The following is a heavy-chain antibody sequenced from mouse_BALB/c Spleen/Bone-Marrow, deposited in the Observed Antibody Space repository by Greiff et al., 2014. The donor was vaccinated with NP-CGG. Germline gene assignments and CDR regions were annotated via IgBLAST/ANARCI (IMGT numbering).Heavy chain of an antibody. CDR2: IDPAHGNA. Sequence: EVKLMESGAELVKPGASVKLSCTASGFNIKDTYMHWVKQRPEQGLEWIGRIDPAHGNAKYDPKFQGKATITADTSSNTAYLQLSSLTSEDTAVYYCARYRLGTYFDFWGQGTTLTVSS. J-gene: IGHJ2*01. V-gene: IGHV14-3*02. CDR3: ARYRLGTYFDF. D-gene: IGHD2-14*01. CDR1: GFNIKDTY.